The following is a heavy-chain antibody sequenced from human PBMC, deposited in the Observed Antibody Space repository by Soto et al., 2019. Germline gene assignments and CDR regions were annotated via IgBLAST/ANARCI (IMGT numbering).Heavy chain of an antibody. D-gene: IGHD6-13*01. Sequence: GGSLRLSCAASEFTFSSYAMHWVRQAPGKGLEWVSVISFDGNSKYYADSVKGRFTISRDNSKNALYLQMNSLRAEDSAVYYCARGDSNSWSDYWGQGTLVTVSS. J-gene: IGHJ4*02. V-gene: IGHV3-30-3*01. CDR3: ARGDSNSWSDY. CDR2: ISFDGNSK. CDR1: EFTFSSYA.